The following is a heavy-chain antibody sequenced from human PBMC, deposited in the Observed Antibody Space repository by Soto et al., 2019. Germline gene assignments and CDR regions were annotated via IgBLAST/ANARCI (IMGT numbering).Heavy chain of an antibody. Sequence: QVQLVQSGAEVKKPGSSGKVACKASGGTFSSYVISWVRQAPGQGLECMGGIIPISGRANYAPNFQGRVSMTADDSTPTVYMELSSLRSEDTAVYYCTRGWNDFPHWGQGTLVTVSS. D-gene: IGHD1-1*01. J-gene: IGHJ4*02. V-gene: IGHV1-69*01. CDR2: IIPISGRA. CDR3: TRGWNDFPH. CDR1: GGTFSSYV.